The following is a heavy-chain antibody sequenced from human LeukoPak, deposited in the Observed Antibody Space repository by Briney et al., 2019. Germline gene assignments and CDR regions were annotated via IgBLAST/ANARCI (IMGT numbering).Heavy chain of an antibody. CDR3: AKDTGSQGINGYFDY. J-gene: IGHJ4*02. CDR2: ISGDGGST. Sequence: AGGSLRLSCAASGFTFDDYAMHWVRQAPGKRREWVSLISGDGGSTYYADSVKGRFTISRDNSKNSLYLQMNSQRTEDTALYCYAKDTGSQGINGYFDYSGAGTLVTVSS. V-gene: IGHV3-43*02. CDR1: GFTFDDYA. D-gene: IGHD3-10*01.